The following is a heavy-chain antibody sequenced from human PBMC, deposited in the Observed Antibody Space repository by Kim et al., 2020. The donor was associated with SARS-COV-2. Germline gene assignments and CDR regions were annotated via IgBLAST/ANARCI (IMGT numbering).Heavy chain of an antibody. V-gene: IGHV4-34*01. CDR3: ARGGRDDVDTAMVQNY. J-gene: IGHJ4*02. CDR2: INHSGST. D-gene: IGHD5-18*01. CDR1: GGSFSGYY. Sequence: SETLSLTCAVYGGSFSGYYWSWIRQPPGKGLEWIGEINHSGSTNYNPSLKSRVTISVDTSKNQFSLKLSSVTAADTAVYYCARGGRDDVDTAMVQNYWGQGTLVTVSS.